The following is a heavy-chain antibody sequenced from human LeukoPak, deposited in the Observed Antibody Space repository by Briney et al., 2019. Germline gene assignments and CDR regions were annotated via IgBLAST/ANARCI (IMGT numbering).Heavy chain of an antibody. CDR1: GCTFTDYY. CDR3: ARGEASSWYIE. J-gene: IGHJ4*02. D-gene: IGHD6-13*01. CDR2: INPDIDVT. V-gene: IGHV1-2*06. Sequence: VASVTVSCKASGCTFTDYYIHWVRQAPGQGLEWMGRINPDIDVTNLSQKFQGRVTMTRDTSISTAYMQLSRLRSDDTALYFCARGEASSWYIEWGQGTMVTVSS.